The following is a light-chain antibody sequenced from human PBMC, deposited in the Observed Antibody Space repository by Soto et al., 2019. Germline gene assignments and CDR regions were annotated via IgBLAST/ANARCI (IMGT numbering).Light chain of an antibody. CDR1: QGVSSN. V-gene: IGKV3-15*01. CDR2: AAS. J-gene: IGKJ1*01. CDR3: QQYTEWPPWT. Sequence: EIVMTQSPATLSLSPGERASLSCRASQGVSSNVAWYQQKRGQAPRLLIYAASTRATGIPTRFSGSGSGTEFTLTISSLQSEDFAVYYCQQYTEWPPWTFGQGTKVDIK.